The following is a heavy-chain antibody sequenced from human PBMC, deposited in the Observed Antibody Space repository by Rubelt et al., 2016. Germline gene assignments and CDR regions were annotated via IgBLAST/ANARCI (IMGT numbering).Heavy chain of an antibody. CDR3: ARGVGPLLRAMDV. CDR1: GYSIRSGYY. Sequence: QVQLQESGPGLVQPSETLSLTCSVSGYSIRSGYYWGWIRQPPGKGLAWIGNIYHSGSTYYNPSLKRRVTLQVHTSQNTFSLRLSSVTAADTAVYYCARGVGPLLRAMDVWGQGTTVAVSS. CDR2: IYHSGST. J-gene: IGHJ6*02. D-gene: IGHD2/OR15-2a*01. V-gene: IGHV4-38-2*02.